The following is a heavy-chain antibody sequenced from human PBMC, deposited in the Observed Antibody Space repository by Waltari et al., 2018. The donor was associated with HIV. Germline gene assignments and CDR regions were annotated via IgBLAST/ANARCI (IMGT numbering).Heavy chain of an antibody. Sequence: QVQLQQWGAGLLKPSETLSLTCAVYGGSSRGYYWSWIRPPPGKGLEWIGEINHSGSTNYNPSLKSRVTISVDTSKNQFSLKLSSVTAADTAVYYCARGGVELTFRLFDYWGQGTLVTVSS. CDR2: INHSGST. CDR3: ARGGVELTFRLFDY. D-gene: IGHD3-16*01. J-gene: IGHJ4*02. V-gene: IGHV4-34*01. CDR1: GGSSRGYY.